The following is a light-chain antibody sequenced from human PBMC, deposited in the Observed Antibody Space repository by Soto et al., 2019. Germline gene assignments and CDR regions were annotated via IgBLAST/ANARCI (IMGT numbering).Light chain of an antibody. Sequence: DIQMTQSPSSLSASVGDTVTITCRASHDISYFLAWFQQKPGEAPKPLIYAASSLQSGVPFRFSGSGSGTDFTLTIRSLQPEDFATYHCQQYSSYPLTFGPGTKVEIK. J-gene: IGKJ3*01. CDR3: QQYSSYPLT. V-gene: IGKV1-16*01. CDR1: HDISYF. CDR2: AAS.